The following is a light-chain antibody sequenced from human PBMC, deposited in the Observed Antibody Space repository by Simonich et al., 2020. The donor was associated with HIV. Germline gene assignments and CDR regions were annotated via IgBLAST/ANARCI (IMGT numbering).Light chain of an antibody. J-gene: IGKJ2*01. CDR3: QQYNNWPYT. V-gene: IGKV4-1*01. CDR1: QSVLYSSNNKNY. Sequence: DIVMTQSPDSLALSLGERATINCKSSQSVLYSSNNKNYLAWYQQKPGQPPKLLIYWASTRESGVPDRFSGSGSGTDFTLTISSMQSEDFAVYYCQQYNNWPYTFGQGTKLEIK. CDR2: WAS.